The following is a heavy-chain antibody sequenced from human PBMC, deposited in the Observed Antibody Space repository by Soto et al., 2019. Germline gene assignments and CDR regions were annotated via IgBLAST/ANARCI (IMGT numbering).Heavy chain of an antibody. V-gene: IGHV4-59*12. CDR2: IYHSGST. CDR3: ARTPDIATTGTGFDY. D-gene: IGHD6-13*01. J-gene: IGHJ4*02. Sequence: SETLSLTCTVSGGSISSYYWSWIRQPPGKGLEWIGYIYHSGSTYYNPSLKSRVTISVGRSKNQFSLKLSPVTAADTAVYYCARTPDIATTGTGFDYWGQGTLVTVSS. CDR1: GGSISSYY.